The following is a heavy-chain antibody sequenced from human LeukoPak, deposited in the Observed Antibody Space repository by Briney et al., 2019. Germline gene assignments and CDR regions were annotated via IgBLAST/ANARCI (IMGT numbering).Heavy chain of an antibody. V-gene: IGHV4-39*01. CDR2: IYYSGST. Sequence: PSETLSLTCTVSGGSISSSSYYWGWIRQPPGKGLEWIGSIYYSGSTYYNPSLKSRVTISVDTSKNQFSLKLSSVTAADTAVYYCARHDSAGYSSGWYMYYFDYWGQGTLVTVSS. CDR3: ARHDSAGYSSGWYMYYFDY. CDR1: GGSISSSSYY. J-gene: IGHJ4*02. D-gene: IGHD6-19*01.